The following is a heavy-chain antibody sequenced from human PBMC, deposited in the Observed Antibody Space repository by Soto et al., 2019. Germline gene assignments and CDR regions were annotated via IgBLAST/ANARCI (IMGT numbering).Heavy chain of an antibody. CDR1: VFSLSTSGVG. J-gene: IGHJ3*02. Sequence: QITLKESGPTLVKPTQTLTLICTFSVFSLSTSGVGVGWSRQPPGKALECLALIYWDDNKRYSPSLKSRLTITKDTSKNQVVLTMTNMDPVDTATYYCAQYRQGWIGFEGAFDIWGQGTMVTVSS. CDR3: AQYRQGWIGFEGAFDI. V-gene: IGHV2-5*02. D-gene: IGHD5-12*01. CDR2: IYWDDNK.